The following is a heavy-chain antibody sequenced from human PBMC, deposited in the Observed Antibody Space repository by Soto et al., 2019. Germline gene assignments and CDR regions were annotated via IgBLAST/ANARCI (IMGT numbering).Heavy chain of an antibody. Sequence: EVQLVESGGGLVQPGGSVIISCAASGFTFSGSAIHWVRQASGKGLEWVGRIKARSYNYATAYTASLKGRFTISRDDSKNTAYLQMNSLKTEDTAVYFCSRLWAGGDDRDSPPYYRDYWGQGTLVTVSS. D-gene: IGHD3-16*01. J-gene: IGHJ4*02. CDR1: GFTFSGSA. V-gene: IGHV3-73*02. CDR3: SRLWAGGDDRDSPPYYRDY. CDR2: IKARSYNYAT.